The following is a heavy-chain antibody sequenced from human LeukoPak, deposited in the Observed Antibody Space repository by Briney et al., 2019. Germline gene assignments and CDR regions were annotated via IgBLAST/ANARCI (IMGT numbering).Heavy chain of an antibody. J-gene: IGHJ5*02. Sequence: GESLKISCKGSGYRFSSYWIGWVRQMPGKGLEWMGIIHPGDSDTRYSPSFQGQVTISADKSISTAYLQWSSLKASDTAMYYCARRVDSSPEKYWFDPWGQGTLVTVSS. CDR2: IHPGDSDT. D-gene: IGHD6-13*01. CDR3: ARRVDSSPEKYWFDP. CDR1: GYRFSSYW. V-gene: IGHV5-51*01.